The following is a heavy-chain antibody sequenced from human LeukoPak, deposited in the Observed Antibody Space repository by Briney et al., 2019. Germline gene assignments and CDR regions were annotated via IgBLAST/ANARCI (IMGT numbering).Heavy chain of an antibody. CDR2: IYSGGTT. V-gene: IGHV3-66*01. J-gene: IGHJ2*01. CDR3: VRDQAYYGSGSYSWYFDL. D-gene: IGHD3-10*01. CDR1: GFNVSNHY. Sequence: GGSLRLYCAASGFNVSNHYMSWVRQAPGKGLEWVSIIYSGGTTHYAASVKGRFNISRDTSENTLYLQMNSLRDEDMAVYFCVRDQAYYGSGSYSWYFDLWGRGTLVTVSS.